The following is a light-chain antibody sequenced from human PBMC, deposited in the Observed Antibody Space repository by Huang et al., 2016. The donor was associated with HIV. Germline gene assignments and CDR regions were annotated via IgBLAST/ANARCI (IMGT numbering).Light chain of an antibody. Sequence: DILLTQSPSSLSASVGDRVTITCRASQNINTYVNWYQQKPGKAPNLLIDSASTLQTGVPSRFRGSGSGTDFTLTVNSLQPEDSATDYCQQGYSALITFGQGTRL. CDR2: SAS. J-gene: IGKJ5*01. CDR1: QNINTY. V-gene: IGKV1-39*01. CDR3: QQGYSALIT.